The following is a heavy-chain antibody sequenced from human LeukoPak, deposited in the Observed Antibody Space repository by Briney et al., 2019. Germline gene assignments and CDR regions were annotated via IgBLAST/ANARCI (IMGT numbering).Heavy chain of an antibody. V-gene: IGHV5-51*01. CDR3: ARQPLVRDCGGDCEFDY. CDR1: GYSFSNYW. CDR2: IHPGDSNT. J-gene: IGHJ4*02. D-gene: IGHD2-21*02. Sequence: GESLKISCKGSGYSFSNYWIGWVRQMPGKGLEWMGIIHPGDSNTRYSPSFQGQVTISADKSISTAYLQWTSLKASDTAIYYCARQPLVRDCGGDCEFDYWGQGTRVSVSS.